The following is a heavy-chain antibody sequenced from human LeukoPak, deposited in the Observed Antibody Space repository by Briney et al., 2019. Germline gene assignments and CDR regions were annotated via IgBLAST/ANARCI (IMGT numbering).Heavy chain of an antibody. CDR1: GFTFSSYA. Sequence: GGSLRLSCAASGFTFSSYAMSWVRQAPGKGLEWVSAISGSGGSTYYADSVKGRFTISRDNSKNTLYLQMSSLRAEDTAVYYCAKSFSGWYYYMDVWGKGTTVTVSS. CDR3: AKSFSGWYYYMDV. J-gene: IGHJ6*03. V-gene: IGHV3-23*01. CDR2: ISGSGGST. D-gene: IGHD6-19*01.